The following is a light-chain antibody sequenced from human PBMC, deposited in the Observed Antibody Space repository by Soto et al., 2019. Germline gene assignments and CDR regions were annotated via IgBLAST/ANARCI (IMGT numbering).Light chain of an antibody. J-gene: IGKJ1*01. CDR3: QQYNNWPWT. CDR2: TAS. Sequence: EIVMTQSPATLSVSPGERATLSCRARQSVGSNLAWYQKKPGQAPRLLMHTASTRATGTPARFSGSGSGTEFTLTISSLQSEDFAVYYCQQYNNWPWTFGQGTKVEI. CDR1: QSVGSN. V-gene: IGKV3D-15*01.